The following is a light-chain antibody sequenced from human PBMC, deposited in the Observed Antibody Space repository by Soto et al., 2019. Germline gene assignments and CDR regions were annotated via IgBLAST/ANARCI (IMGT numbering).Light chain of an antibody. J-gene: IGKJ1*01. CDR3: QQSYSTLRT. V-gene: IGKV1-39*01. CDR1: QSISSY. Sequence: DVQMTQSPSSLSASVGDTVTITCRASQSISSYLNWYQQKPGKAPKLLIYAASSLQSGVPSRFSGSGSGTDFTLTISSLQPEDFATYYCQQSYSTLRTFGQGTKV. CDR2: AAS.